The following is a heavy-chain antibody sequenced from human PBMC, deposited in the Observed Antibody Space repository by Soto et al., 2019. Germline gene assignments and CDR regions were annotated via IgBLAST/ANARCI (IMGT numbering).Heavy chain of an antibody. Sequence: GASVKVSCKASGYTFISYAMHWVRQAPGQRLEWMGWINAGYGNTKSSQKFQDRVTISRDTSACSRNCELTCLRTEDTAVYNCARITGDGPFDFWGQGTRVTFPS. J-gene: IGHJ4*02. CDR2: INAGYGNT. CDR1: GYTFISYA. CDR3: ARITGDGPFDF. V-gene: IGHV1-3*01. D-gene: IGHD3-16*01.